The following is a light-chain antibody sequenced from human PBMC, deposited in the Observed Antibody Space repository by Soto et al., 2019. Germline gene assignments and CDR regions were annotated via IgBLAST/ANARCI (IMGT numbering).Light chain of an antibody. Sequence: DVQMTQSPSSLSAFVGDRVTITSRASQGIGPYLAWFQQKPGKVPKLLIYATSTLQSGVPSRFSGSGSGTEFTLTINSRQPEDVGTYYCQKYNSAPLTFGGGTKVEIK. CDR3: QKYNSAPLT. CDR1: QGIGPY. V-gene: IGKV1-27*01. CDR2: ATS. J-gene: IGKJ4*01.